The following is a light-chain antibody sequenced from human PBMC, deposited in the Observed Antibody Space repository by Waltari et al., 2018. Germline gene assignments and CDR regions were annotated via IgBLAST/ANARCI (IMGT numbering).Light chain of an antibody. CDR1: QSLLSSFNSKTY. Sequence: DIVLTQSPDSLAVPLGERATINCKSSQSLLSSFNSKTYIAWYQQKPGQPPKLLINWASARGSGVPERFSGSGSETDFTLTISSLQAEDVAVYYCHHYYIPPLTFGQGTRLEIK. CDR2: WAS. V-gene: IGKV4-1*01. J-gene: IGKJ5*01. CDR3: HHYYIPPLT.